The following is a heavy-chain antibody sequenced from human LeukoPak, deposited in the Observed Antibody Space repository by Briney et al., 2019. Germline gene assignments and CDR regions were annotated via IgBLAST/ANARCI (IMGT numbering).Heavy chain of an antibody. V-gene: IGHV5-51*01. Sequence: GESLKISCKGSGYSFSSYWIGWVRQMSGKGLESMGIIYPGDSDTRYSPSFQGQVTISADKSISTAYLQWSSLKASDTAMYYCARRWYYYDSSGYYFHAFDIWGQGTMVTVSS. CDR2: IYPGDSDT. J-gene: IGHJ3*02. D-gene: IGHD3-22*01. CDR3: ARRWYYYDSSGYYFHAFDI. CDR1: GYSFSSYW.